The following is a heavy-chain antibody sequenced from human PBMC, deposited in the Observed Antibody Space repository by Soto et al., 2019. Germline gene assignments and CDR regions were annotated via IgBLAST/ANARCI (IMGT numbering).Heavy chain of an antibody. Sequence: GGSLRLSCAASGFTVSSNYMSWVRQAPGKGLEWVSVIYSGGSTYYADSVKGRFTISRDSSKNTLYLQMNSLRAEDTAVYYCARDVRITGTPYNWFDPWGQGTLVTVSS. CDR3: ARDVRITGTPYNWFDP. CDR1: GFTVSSNY. D-gene: IGHD1-20*01. J-gene: IGHJ5*02. V-gene: IGHV3-66*01. CDR2: IYSGGST.